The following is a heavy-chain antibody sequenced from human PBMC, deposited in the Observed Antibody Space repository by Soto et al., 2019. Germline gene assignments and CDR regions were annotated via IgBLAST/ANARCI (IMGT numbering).Heavy chain of an antibody. J-gene: IGHJ6*02. D-gene: IGHD3-10*01. V-gene: IGHV4-59*01. CDR2: VYYRGST. Sequence: QVQLQESGPGLVKPSETLSLTCTVSGGSISSYYWSWIRKPPGKGLEWIGYVYYRGSTNYNPSLKSRVTISVDTSKNQFSLKLSAVTAADTAVYYCARGGLLWFVDPRGRDVWGQGTTVTVSS. CDR3: ARGGLLWFVDPRGRDV. CDR1: GGSISSYY.